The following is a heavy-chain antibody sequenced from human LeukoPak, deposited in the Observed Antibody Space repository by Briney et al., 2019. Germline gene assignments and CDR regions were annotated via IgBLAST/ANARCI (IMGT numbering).Heavy chain of an antibody. CDR2: INSDGSSR. V-gene: IGHV3-74*01. Sequence: GGSLRLSCAASGFTFTPYWMYWVRQPPGKGLMWFSRINSDGSSRTYGDFVQGRFTISRDNARSTLYLQMNSLRAEDTAVYYCVRGGVGITGLDSWGQGTLVTVSS. J-gene: IGHJ4*02. CDR1: GFTFTPYW. CDR3: VRGGVGITGLDS. D-gene: IGHD3-22*01.